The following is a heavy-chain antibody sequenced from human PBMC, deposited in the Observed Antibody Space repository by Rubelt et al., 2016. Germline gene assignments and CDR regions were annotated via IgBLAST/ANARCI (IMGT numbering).Heavy chain of an antibody. D-gene: IGHD6-13*01. J-gene: IGHJ4*02. CDR1: GYTFTTYP. CDR2: IGNTNGNT. CDR3: ARDRWQQPDY. V-gene: IGHV1-18*01. Sequence: QVQLVQSGSELKKPGASVKVSCKASGYTFTTYPMNWVRQAPGQGLEWLGWIGNTNGNTNYVQKFRGRVTMTTDTSTSTAYMELRSLRSDDTAVYYCARDRWQQPDYWGQGTLVTVPS.